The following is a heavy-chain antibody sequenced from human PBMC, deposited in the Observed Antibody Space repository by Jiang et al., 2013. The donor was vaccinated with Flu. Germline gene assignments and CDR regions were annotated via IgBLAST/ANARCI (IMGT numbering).Heavy chain of an antibody. V-gene: IGHV2-26*01. CDR3: ARIRKGYYDILTGYYNFYFDY. D-gene: IGHD3-9*01. CDR2: IFSNDEK. Sequence: PTQTLTLTCTVSGFSLSNARMGVSWIRQPPGKALEWLAHIFSNDEKSYSTSLKSRLTISKDTSKSQVVLTMTNMDPVDTATYYCARIRKGYYDILTGYYNFYFDYWGQGTLVTVSS. J-gene: IGHJ4*02. CDR1: GFSLSNARMG.